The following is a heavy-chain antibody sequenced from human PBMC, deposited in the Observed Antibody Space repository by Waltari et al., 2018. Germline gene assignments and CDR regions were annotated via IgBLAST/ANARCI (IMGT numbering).Heavy chain of an antibody. V-gene: IGHV1-24*01. CDR1: GYTLTELS. CDR3: ATATGGVVGATRLDY. CDR2: FDPEDGET. Sequence: QVQLVQSGAEVKKPGASVKVSCKVSGYTLTELSMHWVRQAPGQGLEWMGVFDPEDGETIYAQKFQGRVTITEDTSTDTAYMELSSLRSEDTAVYYCATATGGVVGATRLDYWGQGTLVTVSS. D-gene: IGHD1-26*01. J-gene: IGHJ4*02.